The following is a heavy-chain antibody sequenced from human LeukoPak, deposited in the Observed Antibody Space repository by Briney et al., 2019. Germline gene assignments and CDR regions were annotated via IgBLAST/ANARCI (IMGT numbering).Heavy chain of an antibody. V-gene: IGHV5-51*01. D-gene: IGHD2-15*01. CDR3: ARLGRDCSGGSCYRGNYYYMDV. CDR1: GYSFTSYW. CDR2: TYPGDSDT. Sequence: GESLKISCKGSGYSFTSYWIGWVRQMPGKGLEWMGITYPGDSDTRYSPSFQGQVTISADKSISTAYLQWSSLKASDTAMYYCARLGRDCSGGSCYRGNYYYMDVWGKGTTVTISS. J-gene: IGHJ6*03.